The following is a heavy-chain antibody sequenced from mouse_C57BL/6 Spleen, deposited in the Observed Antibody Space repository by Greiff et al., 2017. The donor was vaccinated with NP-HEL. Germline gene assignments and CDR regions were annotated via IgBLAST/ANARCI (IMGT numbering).Heavy chain of an antibody. V-gene: IGHV1-42*01. Sequence: EVKVEESGPELVKPGASVKISCKASGYSFTGYYMNWVKQSHEKSLEWIGEINPSTGGTTYNQKFKGKATLTVNISSSTAYMQLKSLTSEDSAVYYCARDSSGDVGSTYWGQGTLVTVAA. D-gene: IGHD3-2*02. CDR1: GYSFTGYY. CDR3: ARDSSGDVGSTY. J-gene: IGHJ3*01. CDR2: INPSTGGT.